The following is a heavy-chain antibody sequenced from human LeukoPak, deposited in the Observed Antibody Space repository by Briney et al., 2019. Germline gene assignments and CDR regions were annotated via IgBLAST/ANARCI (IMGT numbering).Heavy chain of an antibody. V-gene: IGHV4-59*01. J-gene: IGHJ6*03. CDR2: IYYSGST. CDR3: ARGGGLGYYYYYMDV. Sequence: SETLSLTCTVSGGSISSYYWSWIRQPPGKGLGWIGYIYYSGSTNYNPSLKSRVTISVDTSKNQFSLKLSSVTAADTAVYYCARGGGLGYYYYYMDVWGKGTTVTISS. CDR1: GGSISSYY. D-gene: IGHD3/OR15-3a*01.